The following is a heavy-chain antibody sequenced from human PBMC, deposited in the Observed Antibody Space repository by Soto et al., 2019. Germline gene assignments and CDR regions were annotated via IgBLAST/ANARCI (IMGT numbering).Heavy chain of an antibody. CDR2: INHSGST. J-gene: IGHJ6*02. Sequence: SETLPLTWAVYGGSFSGYYWSWIRQPPGKGLEWIGEINHSGSTNYNPSLKSRVTISVDTSKNQFSLKLSSVTAADTAVYYCARGRVAAAGPSGLGYGMDVWGQGTTVTVSS. D-gene: IGHD6-13*01. CDR3: ARGRVAAAGPSGLGYGMDV. V-gene: IGHV4-34*01. CDR1: GGSFSGYY.